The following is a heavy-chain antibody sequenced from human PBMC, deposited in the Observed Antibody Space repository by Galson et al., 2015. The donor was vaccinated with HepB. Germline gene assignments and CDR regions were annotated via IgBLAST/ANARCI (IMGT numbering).Heavy chain of an antibody. CDR3: ASRNWNYVLDY. V-gene: IGHV4-30-4*01. CDR2: IYHTGST. J-gene: IGHJ4*02. CDR1: GAFVSSGNYY. D-gene: IGHD1-7*01. Sequence: TLSLTCTVSGAFVSSGNYYWTWIRQPPGKGLEWIGIIYHTGSTYSNPSLKSRITMSVDTSKNQFSLELSSVTAADTAVYYCASRNWNYVLDYWGQGTLVTVSS.